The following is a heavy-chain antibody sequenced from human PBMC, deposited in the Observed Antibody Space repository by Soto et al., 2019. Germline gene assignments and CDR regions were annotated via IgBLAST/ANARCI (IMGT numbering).Heavy chain of an antibody. D-gene: IGHD3-22*01. Sequence: ASVKVSCKASGYTFTSYYMHWVRQAPGQGLEWMGIINPSGGSTSYAQKFQGRVTMTRDTSTSTVYMELSSLRSEDTAVYYCSLDDSSGYSPFHPWGQGTLVTGSS. CDR3: SLDDSSGYSPFHP. CDR1: GYTFTSYY. CDR2: INPSGGST. J-gene: IGHJ5*02. V-gene: IGHV1-46*01.